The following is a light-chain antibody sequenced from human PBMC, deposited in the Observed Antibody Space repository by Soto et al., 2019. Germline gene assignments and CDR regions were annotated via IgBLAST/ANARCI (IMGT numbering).Light chain of an antibody. CDR1: QSVNAND. Sequence: EGVLTQSPGTLSLSPGERATLSCRSSQSVNANDINWYQQKSGQPPRLLIYATSTRAAGILDRFSGSGSGTHFTLTLSGLEPEDFAMYFWHHSGSSPTFGQGTRVEVK. V-gene: IGKV3-20*01. CDR3: HHSGSSPT. J-gene: IGKJ1*01. CDR2: ATS.